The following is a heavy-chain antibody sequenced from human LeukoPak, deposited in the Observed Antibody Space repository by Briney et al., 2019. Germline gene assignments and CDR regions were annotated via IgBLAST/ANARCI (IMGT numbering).Heavy chain of an antibody. Sequence: ASVKVSCKASGYTFNAYAITWVRQAPGQGREWMGWIRTYNGETHYAEKLQGRVTMTTDTSTSTAYMELRSLTSDDTAVYYCARQGSSSWTNFDYYYYYMDVWGKGTTVTVSS. CDR2: IRTYNGET. V-gene: IGHV1-18*01. CDR1: GYTFNAYA. D-gene: IGHD6-13*01. J-gene: IGHJ6*03. CDR3: ARQGSSSWTNFDYYYYYMDV.